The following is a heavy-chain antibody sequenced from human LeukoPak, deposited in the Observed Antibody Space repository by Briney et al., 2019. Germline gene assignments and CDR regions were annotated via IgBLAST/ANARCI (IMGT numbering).Heavy chain of an antibody. J-gene: IGHJ4*02. CDR1: GGSISSSSYY. D-gene: IGHD2-15*01. V-gene: IGHV4-39*01. CDR2: IYYSGST. CDR3: ARGVVAATGHFDY. Sequence: SSETLSLTCTVSGGSISSSSYYWGWIRQPPGKGLEWIGSIYYSGSTYHSPSLKSRVTISVDMSKNQLSLKLSSVTAADTAVYYCARGVVAATGHFDYWGQGTLVTVSS.